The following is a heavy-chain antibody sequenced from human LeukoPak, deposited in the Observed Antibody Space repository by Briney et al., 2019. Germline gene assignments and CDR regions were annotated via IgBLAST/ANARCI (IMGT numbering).Heavy chain of an antibody. V-gene: IGHV3-30*03. CDR2: ISYDGSNK. CDR3: AREEHYYYYYMDV. J-gene: IGHJ6*03. CDR1: GFTFSSYG. Sequence: GGSLRLSCAASGFTFSSYGMHWVRQAPGKELEWVAVISYDGSNKYYADSVKGRFTISRDNSKNTLYLQMNSLRAEDTAVYYCAREEHYYYYYMDVWGKGTTVTVSS.